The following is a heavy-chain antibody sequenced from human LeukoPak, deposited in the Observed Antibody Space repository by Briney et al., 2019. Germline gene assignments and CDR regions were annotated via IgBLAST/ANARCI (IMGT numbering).Heavy chain of an antibody. V-gene: IGHV4-39*02. CDR1: GGSIRSSSYY. CDR3: ARDLLNEGNHLDY. J-gene: IGHJ4*02. Sequence: SETLSLTCTVSGGSIRSSSYYWGWIRQPPGKGLEWIGSVYYSGSTYYNPSLKSRVTIFVDTSKNQFSLKLSSVTAADTAVYYCARDLLNEGNHLDYWGQGTLVTVSS. D-gene: IGHD4-23*01. CDR2: VYYSGST.